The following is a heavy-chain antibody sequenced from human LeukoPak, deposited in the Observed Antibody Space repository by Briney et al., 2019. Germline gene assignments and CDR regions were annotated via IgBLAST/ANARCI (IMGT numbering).Heavy chain of an antibody. J-gene: IGHJ4*02. V-gene: IGHV1-8*01. D-gene: IGHD3-3*01. Sequence: GASVKVSCKASGYTFTSYDINWVRQATGQGLEWMGWMNPNSGNTGYAQKFQGRVTMTRNTSINTAYMELSSLRSEDTAVYYCARGRYDFWSGYPSDSWDQGTLVTVSS. CDR1: GYTFTSYD. CDR3: ARGRYDFWSGYPSDS. CDR2: MNPNSGNT.